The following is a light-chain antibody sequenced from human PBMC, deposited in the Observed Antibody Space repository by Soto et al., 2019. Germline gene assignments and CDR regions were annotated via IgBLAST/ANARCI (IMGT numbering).Light chain of an antibody. CDR2: GAF. V-gene: IGKV3-15*01. J-gene: IGKJ1*01. CDR3: QQYANWPKT. Sequence: EIVMTQSPATLSVSPGERATLSCRASQSVSSNLAWYQQKSGQAPRLLIYGAFTRAAGVPARFSGSGSGTEFTLTISSLQSEDSAVYFCQQYANWPKTFGQGTKVDIK. CDR1: QSVSSN.